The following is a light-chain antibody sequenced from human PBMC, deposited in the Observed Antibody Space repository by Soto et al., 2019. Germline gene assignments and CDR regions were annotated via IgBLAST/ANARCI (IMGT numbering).Light chain of an antibody. Sequence: EIVLTQSPGTLSLSPGERATLSCRASQSVSANYLAWYQQEPGQAPRLLIYDASSSATGIPDRFSGSGSGTDFTLTISRLEPEDFAVYYCQQYGSSPWTFGQGTKVEIK. CDR3: QQYGSSPWT. V-gene: IGKV3-20*01. CDR2: DAS. CDR1: QSVSANY. J-gene: IGKJ1*01.